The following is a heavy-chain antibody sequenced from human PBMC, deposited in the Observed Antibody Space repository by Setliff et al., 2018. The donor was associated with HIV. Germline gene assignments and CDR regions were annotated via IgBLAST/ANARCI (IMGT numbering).Heavy chain of an antibody. CDR3: ARERPFDI. CDR1: SGSFSGFY. J-gene: IGHJ3*02. D-gene: IGHD1-1*01. V-gene: IGHV4-34*01. CDR2: IYYTGST. Sequence: SETLSLTCAVYSGSFSGFYWGWIRQPPGKGLEWIASIYYTGSTYYNVSLRSRVTISIDTSKNQFSLSLRSVTAADTAVYYCARERPFDIWGQGTMVTVSS.